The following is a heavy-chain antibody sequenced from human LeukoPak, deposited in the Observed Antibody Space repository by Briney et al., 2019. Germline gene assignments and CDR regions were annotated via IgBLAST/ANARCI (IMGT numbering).Heavy chain of an antibody. CDR3: ARKRGSSTVAVYEN. D-gene: IGHD2-8*01. CDR1: GYTFTGYY. J-gene: IGHJ4*02. CDR2: INPNSGGT. Sequence: ASVKVSCKASGYTFTGYYMHWVRQAPGQGLEWMGWINPNSGGTNYAQKFQGRVTMTRDTSISTAYMELSRLRSDDPAVYYCARKRGSSTVAVYENWGQGALVTVSS. V-gene: IGHV1-2*02.